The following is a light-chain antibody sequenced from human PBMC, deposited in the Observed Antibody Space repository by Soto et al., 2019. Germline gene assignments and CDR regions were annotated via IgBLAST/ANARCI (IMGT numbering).Light chain of an antibody. V-gene: IGLV1-40*01. J-gene: IGLJ1*01. CDR2: GNN. CDR3: QPYDNSLSGFYV. Sequence: QSVLAQPPSVSGAPGQTVTISCTGSRSNIGVGYDVHWYQQLPGTAPKLLIYGNNNRPSGVPVRFSGSKSGTSASLAITGLQPEDESDYYCQPYDNSLSGFYVFGTVTKLTVL. CDR1: RSNIGVGYD.